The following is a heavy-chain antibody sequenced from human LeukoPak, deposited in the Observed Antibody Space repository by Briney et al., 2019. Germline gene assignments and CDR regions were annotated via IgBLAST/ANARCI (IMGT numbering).Heavy chain of an antibody. V-gene: IGHV1-3*01. CDR3: GRSPYLRDAFDI. Sequence: KFQGRVTITRDTSASTAYMELSSLRSEDTAVYYCGRSPYLRDAFDIWGQGTMVTVSS. J-gene: IGHJ3*02. D-gene: IGHD2-2*01.